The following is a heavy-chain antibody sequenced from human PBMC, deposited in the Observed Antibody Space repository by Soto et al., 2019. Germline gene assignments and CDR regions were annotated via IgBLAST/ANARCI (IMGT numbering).Heavy chain of an antibody. CDR2: MYYSGSS. CDR3: ARHMGGSGYYLYFDS. D-gene: IGHD3-22*01. J-gene: IGHJ4*02. Sequence: SETLSLTCTVSGGSISSYYWSWVRQPPGKGLEWIGYMYYSGSSQYNTSLRSRVTMSVDTSKNQFSLKLSSVTAADTAVYYCARHMGGSGYYLYFDSWGQGTLVTVSS. CDR1: GGSISSYY. V-gene: IGHV4-59*12.